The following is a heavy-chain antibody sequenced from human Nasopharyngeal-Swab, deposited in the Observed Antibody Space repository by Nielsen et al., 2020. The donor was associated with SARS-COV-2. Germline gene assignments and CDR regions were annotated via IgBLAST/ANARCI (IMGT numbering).Heavy chain of an antibody. CDR3: ARDHPSFLRYFDWFDYYYYGMDV. Sequence: ASVKVSCKASGYTFTSYGISWVRQAPGQGLEWMGWISAYNGNTNYAQKLQGRVTMTTDTSTSTAYMELRSLRSDDTAVYYCARDHPSFLRYFDWFDYYYYGMDVWGQGTTVTVSS. J-gene: IGHJ6*02. CDR2: ISAYNGNT. CDR1: GYTFTSYG. V-gene: IGHV1-18*01. D-gene: IGHD3-9*01.